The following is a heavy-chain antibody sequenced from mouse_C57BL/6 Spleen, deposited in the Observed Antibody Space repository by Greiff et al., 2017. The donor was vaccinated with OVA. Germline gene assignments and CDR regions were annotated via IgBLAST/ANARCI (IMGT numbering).Heavy chain of an antibody. CDR1: GYTFTSYW. V-gene: IGHV1-50*01. D-gene: IGHD1-1*01. CDR3: ARRITPVFDG. Sequence: QVQLQQPGAELVKPGASVKLSCKASGYTFTSYWMQWVKQRPGQGLEWIGEIDPSDSYTNYHQKFKGPATLTVDTSSSKAYMQLSSLTSEDSAVYYCARRITPVFDGWGTGTTVTVSS. CDR2: IDPSDSYT. J-gene: IGHJ1*03.